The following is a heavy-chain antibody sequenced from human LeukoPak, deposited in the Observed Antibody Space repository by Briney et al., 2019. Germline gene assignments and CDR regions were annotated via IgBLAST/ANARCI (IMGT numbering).Heavy chain of an antibody. CDR3: ARGGGSGSYPDY. V-gene: IGHV4-30-2*01. CDR1: GGSISSGGYS. Sequence: KPSETLSLTCAVSGGSISSGGYSWSWIRQPPGKGLEWIGYIYHSGSTYYNPSLKSRVTISVDRSKNQFSLKLSTVTAADTAVYSSARGGGSGSYPDYWGQGTLVTVSS. D-gene: IGHD3-10*01. CDR2: IYHSGST. J-gene: IGHJ4*02.